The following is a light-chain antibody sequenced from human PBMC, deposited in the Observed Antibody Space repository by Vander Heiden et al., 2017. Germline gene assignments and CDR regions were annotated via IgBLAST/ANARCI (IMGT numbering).Light chain of an antibody. Sequence: DIQLPQSPSSLSASVGDRVTITCRASQSIRSYLNWYQQKPGKAPKLLIYAASSLQSGVPSRFSGSGSGTDFTLTISSLQPEDFATYYCQQSYSTPLTFGPGTKVDIK. CDR2: AAS. J-gene: IGKJ3*01. V-gene: IGKV1-39*01. CDR1: QSIRSY. CDR3: QQSYSTPLT.